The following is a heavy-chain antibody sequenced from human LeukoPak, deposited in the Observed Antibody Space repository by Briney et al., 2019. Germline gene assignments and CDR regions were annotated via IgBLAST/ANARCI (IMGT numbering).Heavy chain of an antibody. V-gene: IGHV3-23*01. D-gene: IGHD3-9*01. Sequence: PGGSLRLSCAASGFTFSSYAMSWVRQAPGKGLEWVSAISGSGGSTYYADSVKGRFTISRDNSKNTLYLQMNSLRAEDTAVYYCAKDLYTRAYYDILTGYYHDAFDIWGQGTMVTVSS. J-gene: IGHJ3*02. CDR3: AKDLYTRAYYDILTGYYHDAFDI. CDR2: ISGSGGST. CDR1: GFTFSSYA.